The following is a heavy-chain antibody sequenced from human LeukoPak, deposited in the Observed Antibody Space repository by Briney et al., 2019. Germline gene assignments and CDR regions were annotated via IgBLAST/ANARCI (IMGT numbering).Heavy chain of an antibody. CDR1: GGSISSATYY. CDR2: MYTSGST. V-gene: IGHV4-61*09. CDR3: AREGFDY. Sequence: TSETLSLTCTVSGGSISSATYYWSWIWQPAGKGLEWIGHMYTSGSTYYNPSLKSRVTISVDTSKNQFSLKLSSVTAADTAVYYCAREGFDYWGQGTLVTVSS. J-gene: IGHJ4*02.